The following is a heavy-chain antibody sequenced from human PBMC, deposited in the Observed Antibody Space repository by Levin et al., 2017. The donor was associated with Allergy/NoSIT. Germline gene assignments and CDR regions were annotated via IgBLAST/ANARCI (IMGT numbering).Heavy chain of an antibody. CDR3: TRSSGSYYNDY. Sequence: SCAASGFTFSDHHMDWVRQAPGKGLEWVGRIRNKANSYTTECAASVKGRFTISRDDSKNSLYLQMNSLKTEDTAVYYCTRSSGSYYNDYWGQGTLVTVSS. CDR2: IRNKANSYTT. J-gene: IGHJ4*02. CDR1: GFTFSDHH. V-gene: IGHV3-72*01. D-gene: IGHD3-10*01.